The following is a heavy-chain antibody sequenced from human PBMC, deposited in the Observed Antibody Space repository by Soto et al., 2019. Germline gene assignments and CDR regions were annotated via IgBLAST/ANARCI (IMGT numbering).Heavy chain of an antibody. CDR3: VRVVAIPGSHDN. J-gene: IGHJ4*02. Sequence: QVQLVQSGAEVRQPASSVKVSCKTSGGTFSSYAISWVRQAPGQGLEWMGGIVPIVDTSTYAQKFQDRVTXXAXRSTSTVYMELSSLRSDDTAVYYCVRVVAIPGSHDNWGQGTLVTVSS. V-gene: IGHV1-69*14. CDR1: GGTFSSYA. D-gene: IGHD2-15*01. CDR2: IVPIVDTS.